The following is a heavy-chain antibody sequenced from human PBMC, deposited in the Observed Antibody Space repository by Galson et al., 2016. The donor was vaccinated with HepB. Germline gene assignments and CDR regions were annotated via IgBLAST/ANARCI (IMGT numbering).Heavy chain of an antibody. D-gene: IGHD6-13*01. CDR3: AREAPIAAPGANDC. Sequence: SLRLSCAASGFTFNSFGMHWVRQAPGKGLAWVAVIWYDGSNKYYGDSVQGRFTISRDNSKNTLYLQMNSLRAEDTAIYYCAREAPIAAPGANDCWGQGTQVTVSS. V-gene: IGHV3-33*08. J-gene: IGHJ4*02. CDR2: IWYDGSNK. CDR1: GFTFNSFG.